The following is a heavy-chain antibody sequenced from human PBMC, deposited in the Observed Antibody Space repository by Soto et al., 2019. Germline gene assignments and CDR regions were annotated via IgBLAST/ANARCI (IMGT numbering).Heavy chain of an antibody. CDR1: GYTFTSYA. J-gene: IGHJ4*02. CDR2: INAGNGNT. CDR3: ARSIVVVTALDY. V-gene: IGHV1-3*05. D-gene: IGHD2-21*02. Sequence: QVQLVQSGAEEKKPGASVKVSCKASGYTFTSYAMHWVRQAPGLRLEWMGWINAGNGNTKYSQKFQGRVTITRDTSASTAYMELSRLRSEDTAVYYCARSIVVVTALDYWGQGTLVTVSS.